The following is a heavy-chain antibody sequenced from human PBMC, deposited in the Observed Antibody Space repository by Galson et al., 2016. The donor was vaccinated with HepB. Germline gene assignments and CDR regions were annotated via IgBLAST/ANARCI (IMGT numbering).Heavy chain of an antibody. J-gene: IGHJ6*02. CDR3: ARGLRAGYYWSFNV. Sequence: SLRLSCAASGFTFSNYDMHWVRQSMGKGLEWVSGYVVAGNTYYADSVKGRFTISREDGENSLYLQMNSLRARDTAVYHCARGLRAGYYWSFNVWGQGTTVTVSS. CDR2: YVVAGNT. CDR1: GFTFSNYD. D-gene: IGHD1-26*01. V-gene: IGHV3-13*01.